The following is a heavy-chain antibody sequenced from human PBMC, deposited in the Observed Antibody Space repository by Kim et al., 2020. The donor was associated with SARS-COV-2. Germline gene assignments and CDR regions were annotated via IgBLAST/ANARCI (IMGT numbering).Heavy chain of an antibody. CDR3: ARLRTDTGSYFRFDH. CDR1: GDSISTSNW. V-gene: IGHV4-4*02. D-gene: IGHD1-26*01. CDR2: IYHRGNT. Sequence: SETLSLTCAVSGDSISTSNWWSWVRQPPGKGLEWIGEIYHRGNTNYNPSLKSRVSISVDKSKNQFSLKLNSVTAADTAVYYCARLRTDTGSYFRFDHWGQGTLVTVSS. J-gene: IGHJ4*02.